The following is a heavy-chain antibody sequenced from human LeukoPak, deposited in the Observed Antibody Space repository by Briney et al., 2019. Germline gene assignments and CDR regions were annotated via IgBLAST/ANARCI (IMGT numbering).Heavy chain of an antibody. Sequence: PSETLSLTCTVSGGSISRSTYYWGWIRQSPGKGLEWIGRIDYSGSTYYNPSLKSRVTISVDTSMNQFSLKLTSVTAADTAVYYCVRSHYYDSSAYYWPYWGQGALVTVSS. D-gene: IGHD3-22*01. J-gene: IGHJ4*02. CDR3: VRSHYYDSSAYYWPY. V-gene: IGHV4-39*07. CDR1: GGSISRSTYY. CDR2: IDYSGST.